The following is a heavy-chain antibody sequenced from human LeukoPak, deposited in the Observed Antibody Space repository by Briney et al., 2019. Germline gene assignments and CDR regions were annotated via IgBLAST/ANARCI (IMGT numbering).Heavy chain of an antibody. CDR1: GFTFSSYA. Sequence: GGSLRLSCAASGFTFSSYAMNWVRQAPGEGLEWVSGISGSGGSTYYADSVKGRFTISRDNSKNTLYLQMSYLRAEDTAVYYCAEGSDDSTGYYYSHYYYYMDVWGKGTTVTVSS. CDR2: ISGSGGST. D-gene: IGHD3-22*01. V-gene: IGHV3-23*01. J-gene: IGHJ6*03. CDR3: AEGSDDSTGYYYSHYYYYMDV.